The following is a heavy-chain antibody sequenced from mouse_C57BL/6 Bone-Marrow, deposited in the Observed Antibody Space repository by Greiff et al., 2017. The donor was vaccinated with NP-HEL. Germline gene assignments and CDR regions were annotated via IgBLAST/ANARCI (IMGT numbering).Heavy chain of an antibody. V-gene: IGHV5-4*01. CDR1: GFTFSSYA. CDR2: ISDGGSYT. CDR3: ASYYSNFYAMDY. Sequence: EVQLVESGGGLVKPGGSLKLSCAASGFTFSSYAMSWVRQTPEKRLEWVATISDGGSYTYYPDNVKGRFTISRDTAKNNLYLEMSHLKSEDTAMYYCASYYSNFYAMDYWGQGTSVTVSS. D-gene: IGHD2-5*01. J-gene: IGHJ4*01.